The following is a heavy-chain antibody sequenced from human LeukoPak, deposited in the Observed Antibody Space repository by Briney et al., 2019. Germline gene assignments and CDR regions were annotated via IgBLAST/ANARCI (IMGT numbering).Heavy chain of an antibody. CDR2: GYYSGST. J-gene: IGHJ3*02. CDR3: ARSSRDGYVDAFDI. Sequence: SETLSLACTVSGGSVSSYYWSWMRQPPGKGLEWIGYGYYSGSTNKNPSLKSRVTISVDTSKNQFSLKLSSVTAADTAVYYCARSSRDGYVDAFDIRGQGTMVTVSS. CDR1: GGSVSSYY. D-gene: IGHD5-24*01. V-gene: IGHV4-59*08.